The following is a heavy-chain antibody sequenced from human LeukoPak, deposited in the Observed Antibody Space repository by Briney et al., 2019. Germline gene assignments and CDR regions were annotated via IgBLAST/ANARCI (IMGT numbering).Heavy chain of an antibody. V-gene: IGHV1-18*01. CDR2: ISAYNGNT. Sequence: ASVKVSCKASGYTFTSYGISWVRQAPGQGLEWMGWISAYNGNTNYAQKLQGRVTMTTDTSTSTAYMELRSLRSDDTAVYYCAREGPADTIFGVVTADYYYYGMDVWGQGTTVTVSS. J-gene: IGHJ6*02. CDR3: AREGPADTIFGVVTADYYYYGMDV. CDR1: GYTFTSYG. D-gene: IGHD3-3*01.